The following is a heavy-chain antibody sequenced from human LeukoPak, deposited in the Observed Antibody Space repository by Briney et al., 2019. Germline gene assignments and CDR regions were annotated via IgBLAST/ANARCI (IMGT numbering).Heavy chain of an antibody. D-gene: IGHD6-19*01. V-gene: IGHV4-61*02. Sequence: PSQTLSLTCTVSGGSISSGSYYWRWIRQPAGKGLEWIGRIYTSGSTNYSPSLKSRVTISVDTSKNQFSLKLGSVTAADTAVYYCARDVAVAGTLLDYWGQGTLVTVSS. CDR3: ARDVAVAGTLLDY. CDR1: GGSISSGSYY. CDR2: IYTSGST. J-gene: IGHJ4*02.